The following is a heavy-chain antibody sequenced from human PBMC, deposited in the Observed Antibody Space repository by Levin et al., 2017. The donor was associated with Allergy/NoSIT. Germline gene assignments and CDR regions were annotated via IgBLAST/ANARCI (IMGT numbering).Heavy chain of an antibody. J-gene: IGHJ3*02. D-gene: IGHD3-10*01. Sequence: RGESLKISCKASGYTFTSYDINWVRQATGQGLEWMGWMNPNSGNTGYAQKFQGRVTMTRNTSISTAYMELSSLRSEDTAVYYCARTPRIWPGDAFDIWGQGTMVTVSS. V-gene: IGHV1-8*01. CDR2: MNPNSGNT. CDR3: ARTPRIWPGDAFDI. CDR1: GYTFTSYD.